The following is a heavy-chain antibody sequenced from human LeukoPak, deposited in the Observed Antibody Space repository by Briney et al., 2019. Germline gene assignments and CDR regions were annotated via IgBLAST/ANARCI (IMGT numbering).Heavy chain of an antibody. V-gene: IGHV3-33*01. D-gene: IGHD3-16*01. CDR1: GFSFSAYG. CDR3: VGDTPPGGDYYFDY. Sequence: QPGGSLRLSCAASGFSFSAYGMHWVRQAPGKGLEWVALIWNAGTNTYYADSVKGRFTISRDNSKNTLYLQMNSLRAEDTAVYYCVGDTPPGGDYYFDYWGQGTLVIVSS. CDR2: IWNAGTNT. J-gene: IGHJ4*02.